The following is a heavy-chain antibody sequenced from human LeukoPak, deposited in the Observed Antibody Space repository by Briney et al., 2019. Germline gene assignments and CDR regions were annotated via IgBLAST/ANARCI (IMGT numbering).Heavy chain of an antibody. CDR2: ISSSGSTI. CDR3: ARDVRGPTGYDSIGRDTFDY. D-gene: IGHD3-22*01. V-gene: IGHV3-48*03. CDR1: GFTFSSYE. Sequence: QAGGSLRLSCAASGFTFSSYEMNWVRQAPGKGLEWVSYISSSGSTIYYADSVKGRFTISRDNSKNTLYVQMNSLRAEDTAVYYCARDVRGPTGYDSIGRDTFDYWGQGTLVTVSS. J-gene: IGHJ4*02.